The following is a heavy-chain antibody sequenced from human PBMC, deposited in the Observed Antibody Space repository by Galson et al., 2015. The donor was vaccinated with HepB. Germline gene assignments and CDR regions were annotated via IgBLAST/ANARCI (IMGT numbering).Heavy chain of an antibody. CDR1: GGSFSGYY. J-gene: IGHJ4*02. Sequence: ETLSLTCAVYGGSFSGYYWSWIRQPPGKGLEWIGEINHSGSTNYNPSLKSRVTISVDTSKNQFSLKLSSVTAADTAVYYCARGPTVAGTLYPFDYWGQGTLVTVSS. V-gene: IGHV4-34*01. CDR3: ARGPTVAGTLYPFDY. D-gene: IGHD6-19*01. CDR2: INHSGST.